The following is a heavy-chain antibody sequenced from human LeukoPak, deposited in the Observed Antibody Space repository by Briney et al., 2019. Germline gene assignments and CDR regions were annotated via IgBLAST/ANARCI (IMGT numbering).Heavy chain of an antibody. V-gene: IGHV4-34*01. CDR1: GGSLSGYY. J-gene: IGHJ5*02. Sequence: SETLSLTCTVYGGSLSGYYWNWIRQPPGKGLEWIGEIIHSGSTNYNPSLKSRVTISVDASKNQFSLKLSSVTAADTAVYFCARGTQQLYDWFDPWGQGTLVTVSS. D-gene: IGHD6-13*01. CDR2: IIHSGST. CDR3: ARGTQQLYDWFDP.